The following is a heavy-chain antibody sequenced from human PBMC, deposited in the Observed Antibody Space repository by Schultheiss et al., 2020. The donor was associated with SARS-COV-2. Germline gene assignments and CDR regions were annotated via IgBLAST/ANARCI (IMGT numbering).Heavy chain of an antibody. V-gene: IGHV3-30*04. CDR2: ISYDGSNK. CDR1: GFPFSTYT. CDR3: ARRRTNSGSYLFSRVGAFDI. J-gene: IGHJ3*02. Sequence: GGSLRLSCKVSGFPFSTYTMHWVRQAPGKGLEWVAVISYDGSNKYYADSVKGRFTISRDDSKNTLYLQMNSLRAEDTAVYYCARRRTNSGSYLFSRVGAFDIWGQGTMVTVSS. D-gene: IGHD1-26*01.